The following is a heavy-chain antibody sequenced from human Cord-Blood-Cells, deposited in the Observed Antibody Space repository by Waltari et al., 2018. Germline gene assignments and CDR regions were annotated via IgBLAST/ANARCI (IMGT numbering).Heavy chain of an antibody. V-gene: IGHV1-69*01. CDR3: ARVLYRTSCYDY. CDR1: GGTFSSYA. CDR2: IIPILGTG. D-gene: IGHD2-2*01. Sequence: QVQLVQSGAEVKKPGSSVKVSCKASGGTFSSYAISWVRQAPGQGLEWMGGIIPILGTGNYAKKFQGRVTITADESPSTAYMELSSLRSEDTAVYYCARVLYRTSCYDYWGQGTLVTVSS. J-gene: IGHJ4*02.